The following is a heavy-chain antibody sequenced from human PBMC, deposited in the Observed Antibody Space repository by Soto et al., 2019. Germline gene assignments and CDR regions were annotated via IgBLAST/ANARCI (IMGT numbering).Heavy chain of an antibody. Sequence: SETLSLTCTVSGGSISSDYWSWIRQPPGKGLEWIGYVYYSGNSYLKPSLRSRVTISLGASKNQFSLKMRSVTAADTAVYYCARPPIGACNGVTCWHWFEPWGQGSLVTVSS. CDR1: GGSISSDY. D-gene: IGHD2-8*01. CDR3: ARPPIGACNGVTCWHWFEP. V-gene: IGHV4-59*08. CDR2: VYYSGNS. J-gene: IGHJ5*02.